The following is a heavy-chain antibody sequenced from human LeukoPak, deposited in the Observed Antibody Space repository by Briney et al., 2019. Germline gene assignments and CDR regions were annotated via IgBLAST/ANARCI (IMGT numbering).Heavy chain of an antibody. Sequence: GSLRLSCAASGFTFSSYGMHWVRQAPGKGLEWVAVISYDGSNKYYADSVKGRFTISRDNSKNTLYLQMNSQRAEDTAVYYCAKDLHYGSGSYYKNAAYYYYGMDVWGKGTTVTVSS. CDR3: AKDLHYGSGSYYKNAAYYYYGMDV. D-gene: IGHD3-10*01. CDR1: GFTFSSYG. V-gene: IGHV3-30*18. J-gene: IGHJ6*04. CDR2: ISYDGSNK.